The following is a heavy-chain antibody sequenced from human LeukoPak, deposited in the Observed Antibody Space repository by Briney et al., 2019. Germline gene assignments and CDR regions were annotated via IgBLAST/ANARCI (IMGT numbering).Heavy chain of an antibody. CDR2: ISSSAGTT. CDR1: GFTFSGYA. D-gene: IGHD6-19*01. V-gene: IGHV3-23*01. Sequence: GGSLRLSCAASGFTFSGYAMSWVRQAPGKGLERVSAISSSAGTTYYADSVKGRFTISRDNSKNTLYLQMNSLRADDTAVYYCARDGKSSGWYYWGQGTLVTVSS. J-gene: IGHJ4*02. CDR3: ARDGKSSGWYY.